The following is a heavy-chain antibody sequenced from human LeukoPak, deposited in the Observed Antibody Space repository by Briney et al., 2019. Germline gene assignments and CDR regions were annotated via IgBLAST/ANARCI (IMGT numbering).Heavy chain of an antibody. J-gene: IGHJ5*02. CDR2: IYYSGST. CDR3: ARPHYDFWSGYANNWFDP. CDR1: GGSISSSSYY. V-gene: IGHV4-39*01. D-gene: IGHD3-3*01. Sequence: SETLSLTCTVSGGSISSSSYYWGWIRQPPGKGLEWIGSIYYSGSTYYNPSLKSRVTISVDTSKNQFSLKLSSVTAADTAVYYCARPHYDFWSGYANNWFDPWGQGTLVTVSS.